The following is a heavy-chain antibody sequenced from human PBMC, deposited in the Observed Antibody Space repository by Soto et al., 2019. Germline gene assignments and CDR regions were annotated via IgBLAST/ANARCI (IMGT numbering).Heavy chain of an antibody. CDR1: AYTFTSYD. Sequence: VASVKVSCKAAAYTFTSYDINWVRQATGQDFEWMGWMNPNNGNTAYAQKFQGRVTMTRDTSKSTAFMELSSLTSEDTAVYYCARSSSGSYYQQYWGQGALVTVSS. V-gene: IGHV1-8*01. J-gene: IGHJ4*02. D-gene: IGHD3-10*01. CDR3: ARSSSGSYYQQY. CDR2: MNPNNGNT.